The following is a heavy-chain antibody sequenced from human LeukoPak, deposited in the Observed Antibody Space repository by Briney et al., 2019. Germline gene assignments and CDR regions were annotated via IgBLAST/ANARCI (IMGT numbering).Heavy chain of an antibody. J-gene: IGHJ5*02. D-gene: IGHD3-3*01. V-gene: IGHV1-69*05. CDR3: VLDFWSGYYTFGFDP. CDR1: GGTFSSYA. CDR2: IIPIFGTA. Sequence: SVKVSCKASGGTFSSYAISWVRQAPGQGLEWMGGIIPIFGTANYAQKFQGRVTITKDESTSTAYMELSSLRSEDTAVYYCVLDFWSGYYTFGFDPWGQGTLVTVSS.